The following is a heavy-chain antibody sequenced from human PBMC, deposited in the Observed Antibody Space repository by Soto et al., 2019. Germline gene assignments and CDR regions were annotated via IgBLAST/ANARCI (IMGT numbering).Heavy chain of an antibody. CDR3: ARIHSDRRIAAAGDFDY. V-gene: IGHV4-30-2*03. J-gene: IGHJ4*02. Sequence: SETLSLTCAVSGGSISSGGYSWSWIRQPPGKGLEWIGYIYYSGSTYYNPSLKSRVTISVDTSKNQFSLKLSSVTAADTAVYYCARIHSDRRIAAAGDFDYWGQGTLVTVSS. CDR2: IYYSGST. CDR1: GGSISSGGYS. D-gene: IGHD6-13*01.